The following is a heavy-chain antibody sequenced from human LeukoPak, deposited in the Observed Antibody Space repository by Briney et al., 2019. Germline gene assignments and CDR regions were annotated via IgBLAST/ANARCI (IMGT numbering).Heavy chain of an antibody. V-gene: IGHV3-21*01. CDR2: ISSSSSYI. D-gene: IGHD3-22*01. Sequence: PGRSLRLSCVTSGFTFSSYTMNWVRQAPGKGLEWVSSISSSSSYIYYADSVKGRFTISRDNAKKSVYLQMNSLRVEDTAVYYCARACVYYDSSGCDYWGQGTLVTVSS. CDR3: ARACVYYDSSGCDY. CDR1: GFTFSSYT. J-gene: IGHJ4*02.